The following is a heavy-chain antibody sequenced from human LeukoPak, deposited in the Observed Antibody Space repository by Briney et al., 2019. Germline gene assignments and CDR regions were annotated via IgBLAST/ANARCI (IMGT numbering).Heavy chain of an antibody. CDR3: ARKYYDFWSGYSPYDY. CDR1: GYTFTSYG. D-gene: IGHD3-3*01. CDR2: MNPNSGNT. Sequence: ASVKVSCKASGYTFTSYGISWVRQAPGQGLEWMGWMNPNSGNTGYAQKFQGRVTMTRNTSISTAYMELSSLRSEDTAVYYCARKYYDFWSGYSPYDYWGQGTLVTVSS. V-gene: IGHV1-8*02. J-gene: IGHJ4*02.